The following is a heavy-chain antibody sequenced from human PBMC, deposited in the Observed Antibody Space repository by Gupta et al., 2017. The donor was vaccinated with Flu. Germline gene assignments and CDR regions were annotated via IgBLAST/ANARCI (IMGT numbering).Heavy chain of an antibody. Sequence: SISSYYWSWIRQPAGKGLEWIGRIYTSGSTNYNPSLKSRVTMSVDTSKNQFSLKLSSVTAADTAVYYCASSITYQEALIYWGQGTLVTVSS. J-gene: IGHJ4*02. CDR2: IYTSGST. V-gene: IGHV4-4*07. CDR3: ASSITYQEALIY. CDR1: SISSYY.